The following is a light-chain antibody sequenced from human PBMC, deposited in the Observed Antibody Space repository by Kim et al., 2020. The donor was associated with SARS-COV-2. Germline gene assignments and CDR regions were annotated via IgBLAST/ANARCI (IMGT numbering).Light chain of an antibody. J-gene: IGKJ1*01. CDR2: AAS. Sequence: IQLTQSPSSLSASVGDRVTITWRAIQGISSYLAWYQQKPGKAPKLLIYAASTLQSGVPSRFSGSGYGTDFTLTISRLQPDDFATYYCQQIDSYPRTFGQGTKVDIK. CDR3: QQIDSYPRT. CDR1: QGISSY. V-gene: IGKV1-9*01.